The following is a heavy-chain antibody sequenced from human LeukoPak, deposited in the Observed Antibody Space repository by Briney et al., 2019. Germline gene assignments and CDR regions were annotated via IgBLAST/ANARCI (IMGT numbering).Heavy chain of an antibody. D-gene: IGHD1-26*01. CDR2: ISSSSSYI. CDR1: GFTFSSYS. V-gene: IGHV3-21*01. CDR3: AREGSSGSYRRYYFDY. Sequence: PGGSLRLSCAAPGFTFSSYSMNWVRQAPGKGLEWVSSISSSSSYIYYTDSVKGRFTISRDNAKNSLYLQMNSLRAEDTAVYYCAREGSSGSYRRYYFDYWGQGTLVTVSS. J-gene: IGHJ4*02.